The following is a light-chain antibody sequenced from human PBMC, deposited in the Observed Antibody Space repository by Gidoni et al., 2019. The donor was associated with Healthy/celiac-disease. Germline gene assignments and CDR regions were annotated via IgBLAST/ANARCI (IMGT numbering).Light chain of an antibody. Sequence: DIQMTQSPSSLSASVGDRVTITCRASQSISSYLNWYQQKPGKAPKLLIYAASSLQSGVPSRFSGSGSGTDFTLTISSLQPEDFATYYCQQSYSTPPLFXGXTKVEIK. CDR2: AAS. CDR3: QQSYSTPPL. CDR1: QSISSY. J-gene: IGKJ4*01. V-gene: IGKV1-39*01.